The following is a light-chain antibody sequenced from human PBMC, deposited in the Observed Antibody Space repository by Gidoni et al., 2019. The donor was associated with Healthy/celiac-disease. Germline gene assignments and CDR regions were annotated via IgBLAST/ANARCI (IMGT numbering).Light chain of an antibody. J-gene: IGLJ2*01. CDR2: EVS. Sequence: QSALTQPPSASGPHGQSVTTSCTGTSSDVGGYNYVSWYQQHPGKAPKLMIYEVSKRPSGVPDRFFGSKSGNTASLTVSGLQAEDEADYYCSSYAGSNREVFGGGTKLTVL. CDR1: SSDVGGYNY. CDR3: SSYAGSNREV. V-gene: IGLV2-8*01.